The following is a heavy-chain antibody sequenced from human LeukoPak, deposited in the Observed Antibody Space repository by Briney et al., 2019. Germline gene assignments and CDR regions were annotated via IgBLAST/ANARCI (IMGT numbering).Heavy chain of an antibody. CDR1: GYTFNTCG. J-gene: IGHJ5*02. V-gene: IGHV1-18*01. D-gene: IGHD2-21*02. CDR3: ARKGCTGDCYRFDP. Sequence: ASVEVSCKASGYTFNTCGISWVRQAPGQRPEWMGWINTDNGNTKYAQKFQGRVTMTTDTPTSTAYMELSSLRSDDTAVYYCARKGCTGDCYRFDPWGQGTLVTVSS. CDR2: INTDNGNT.